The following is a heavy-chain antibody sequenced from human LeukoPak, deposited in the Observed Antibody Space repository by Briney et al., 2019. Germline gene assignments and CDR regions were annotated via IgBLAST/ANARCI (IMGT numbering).Heavy chain of an antibody. CDR3: ARVDPPKPISTGGLDY. CDR1: GFTFSSYA. D-gene: IGHD3-9*01. J-gene: IGHJ4*02. Sequence: GRSLRLSCAASGFTFSSYAMHWVRQAPGKGLEWVAVISYDGSNKYYADSVKGRFTISRDNSKNTLYLQMNSLRAEDTAVYYCARVDPPKPISTGGLDYWGQGTLVTVSS. V-gene: IGHV3-30*04. CDR2: ISYDGSNK.